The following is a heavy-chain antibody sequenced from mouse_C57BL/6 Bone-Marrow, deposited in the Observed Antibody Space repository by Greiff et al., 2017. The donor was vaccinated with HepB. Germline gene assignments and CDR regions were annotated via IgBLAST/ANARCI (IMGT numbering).Heavy chain of an antibody. CDR3: ARRRDGYYVGYFDV. D-gene: IGHD2-3*01. CDR2: INPYNGGT. Sequence: VQLQQSGPVLVKPGASVKMSCKASGYTFTDYYMNWVKQSHGKSLEWIGVINPYNGGTSYNQKFKGKATLTVDKSSSTAYMELNSLTSEDSAVYYCARRRDGYYVGYFDVWGTGTTVTVSS. J-gene: IGHJ1*03. V-gene: IGHV1-19*01. CDR1: GYTFTDYY.